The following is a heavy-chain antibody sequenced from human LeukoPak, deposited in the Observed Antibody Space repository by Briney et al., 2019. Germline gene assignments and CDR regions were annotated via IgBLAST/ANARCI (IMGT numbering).Heavy chain of an antibody. J-gene: IGHJ4*02. Sequence: SQTLSLTCTVSGGSISSGDYYWSWIRQPPGKGPEWIGYIYYSGSTYYNPSLKSRVTISVDTSKNQFSLKLSSVTAADTAVYYCARGTGYSGYKNWGQGTLVTVSS. CDR2: IYYSGST. CDR3: ARGTGYSGYKN. D-gene: IGHD5-12*01. CDR1: GGSISSGDYY. V-gene: IGHV4-30-4*01.